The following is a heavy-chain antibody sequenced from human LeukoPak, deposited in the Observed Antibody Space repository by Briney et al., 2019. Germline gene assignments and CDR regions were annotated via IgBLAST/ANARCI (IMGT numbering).Heavy chain of an antibody. CDR2: INPDGSTR. CDR1: GFTFSNDW. Sequence: GGSLRLSCGASGFTFSNDWMSWVRQAPGKGLEWVANINPDGSTRYYVDSVKGRFTISRDNAKNSLYLQMNSLSVEDRAVYYCVKANSSGWSFDPWGQGILVTVSS. V-gene: IGHV3-7*01. J-gene: IGHJ5*02. D-gene: IGHD6-19*01. CDR3: VKANSSGWSFDP.